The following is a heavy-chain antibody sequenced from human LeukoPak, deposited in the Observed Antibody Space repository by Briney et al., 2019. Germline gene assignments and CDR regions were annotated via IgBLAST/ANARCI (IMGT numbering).Heavy chain of an antibody. D-gene: IGHD1-1*01. J-gene: IGHJ4*02. CDR2: IYHSGST. V-gene: IGHV4-38-2*02. CDR3: ARYVPVKTGPTRASFDY. CDR1: GYSISSGYY. Sequence: SETLSLTCTVSGYSISSGYYWGWIRQPPGKGLEWIGSIYHSGSTYYNPSLKSRVTISVDTSKSQFSLSLRSVTAADTAVYFCARYVPVKTGPTRASFDYWGQGILVSVSS.